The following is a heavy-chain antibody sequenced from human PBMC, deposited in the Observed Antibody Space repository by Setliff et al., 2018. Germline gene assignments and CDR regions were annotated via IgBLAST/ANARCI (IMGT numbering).Heavy chain of an antibody. D-gene: IGHD3-3*01. CDR1: GDSMNSGVYY. V-gene: IGHV4-39*07. Sequence: SETLSLTCKVSGDSMNSGVYYWAWIRQPPGKGLEWIGRIYSGGTTYYNPSLKGRATLSIDASKKQFSLKLTSVTAADTAVYYCARMSGFLYMDVWGKGTTVTVSS. CDR3: ARMSGFLYMDV. CDR2: IYSGGTT. J-gene: IGHJ6*03.